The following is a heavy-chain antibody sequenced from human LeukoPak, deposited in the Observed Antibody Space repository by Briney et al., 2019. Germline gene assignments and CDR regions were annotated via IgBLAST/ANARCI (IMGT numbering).Heavy chain of an antibody. J-gene: IGHJ6*03. D-gene: IGHD3-10*01. CDR3: AKVSRNYYGSGSYYNVVNYYYYMDV. Sequence: SGGSLRLSCAASGFTFSSYWMSWVRQAPGKGLEWVSAISGSGGSTYYADSVKGRFTISRDNSKNTLYLQMNSLRAEDTAVYYCAKVSRNYYGSGSYYNVVNYYYYMDVWGKGTTVTVSS. CDR2: ISGSGGST. CDR1: GFTFSSYW. V-gene: IGHV3-23*01.